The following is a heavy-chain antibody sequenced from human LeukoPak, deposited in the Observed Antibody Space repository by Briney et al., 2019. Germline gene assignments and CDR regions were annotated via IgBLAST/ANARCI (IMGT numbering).Heavy chain of an antibody. CDR1: GFTFSGSA. CDR2: IRSKANSYAT. J-gene: IGHJ5*02. D-gene: IGHD4-17*01. CDR3: AYGWFDP. V-gene: IGHV3-73*01. Sequence: PGGPLRLPSAASGFTFSGSAMHGVPQPSGKGLEGVGRIRSKANSYATAYAASVKGRFTISRDDSKNSAYLQMNSLKTEDTAVYYCAYGWFDPWGQGALVTVSS.